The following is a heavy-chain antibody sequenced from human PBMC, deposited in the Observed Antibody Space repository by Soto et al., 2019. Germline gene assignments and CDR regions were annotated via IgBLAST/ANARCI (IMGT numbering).Heavy chain of an antibody. Sequence: GWSLRLSCAASGFTFSSYAMHWVRQAPGKGLEWVAVISYDGSNKYYADSVKGRFTISRDNSKNTLYPQMNSLRAEDTAVYYCARDGDSSGYYYIGVDTQITPFQHWGQGTLVTVSS. J-gene: IGHJ1*01. V-gene: IGHV3-30-3*01. D-gene: IGHD3-22*01. CDR2: ISYDGSNK. CDR3: ARDGDSSGYYYIGVDTQITPFQH. CDR1: GFTFSSYA.